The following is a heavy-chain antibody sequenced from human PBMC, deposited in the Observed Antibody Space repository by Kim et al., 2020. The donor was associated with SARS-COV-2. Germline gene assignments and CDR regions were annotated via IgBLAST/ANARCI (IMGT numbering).Heavy chain of an antibody. CDR3: ARRRNSGYDFDF. CDR1: GGSLSSIDNY. CDR2: IYFNGNT. J-gene: IGHJ4*02. Sequence: SETLSLTCTVSGGSLSSIDNYWGWIRQPPGKWLEWIGTIYFNGNTYYTPSLKSRVTLSMDKPKNQYSLNLSSVTAADTAMYYCARRRNSGYDFDFWGQGTLVTVSS. V-gene: IGHV4-39*01. D-gene: IGHD5-12*01.